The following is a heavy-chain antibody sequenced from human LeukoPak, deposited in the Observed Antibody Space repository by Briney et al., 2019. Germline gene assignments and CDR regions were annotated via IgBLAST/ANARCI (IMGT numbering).Heavy chain of an antibody. J-gene: IGHJ4*02. V-gene: IGHV4-61*01. Sequence: PSETLSLTCTVSGYSISSGYYWGWIRQPPGKGLEWIGYIYYSGSTSYNPSLKSRVTISVDTSKNQFSLKMSSVTAADTAVYYCARDRRISHSGNYYFDYWGQGTLVTVSS. CDR1: GYSISSGYY. D-gene: IGHD1-26*01. CDR3: ARDRRISHSGNYYFDY. CDR2: IYYSGST.